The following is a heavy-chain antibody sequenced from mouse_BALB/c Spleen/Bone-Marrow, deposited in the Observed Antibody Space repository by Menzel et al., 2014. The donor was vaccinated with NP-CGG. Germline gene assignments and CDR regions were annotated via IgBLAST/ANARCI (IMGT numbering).Heavy chain of an antibody. CDR3: TRGRRDAMDY. CDR1: GYSFTSYY. CDR2: INPSNGGT. V-gene: IGHV1S81*02. Sequence: VQVVESGAELVKPGASGKLSCKASGYSFTSYYMYWVKQRPGQGLEWIGEINPSNGGTNFNEKFKSKATLTVDKSSSTAYMQLSSLTSEDSAVYYCTRGRRDAMDYWGQGNSVTVSS. J-gene: IGHJ4*01.